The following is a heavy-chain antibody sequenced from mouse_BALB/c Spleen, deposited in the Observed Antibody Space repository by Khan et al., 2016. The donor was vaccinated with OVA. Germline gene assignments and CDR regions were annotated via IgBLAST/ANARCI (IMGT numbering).Heavy chain of an antibody. V-gene: IGHV9-1*02. CDR2: INTYTGEP. CDR1: GYTFTNYG. J-gene: IGHJ4*01. Sequence: QIQLVQSGPELKKPGETVKISCKASGYTFTNYGMNWVKQAPGKVLKWMGWINTYTGEPTYADDFKGRFAFSLETSASTVYLQINNLKNEYLATCLSARYDAMDYWGQGTSVTVSS. CDR3: ARYDAMDY.